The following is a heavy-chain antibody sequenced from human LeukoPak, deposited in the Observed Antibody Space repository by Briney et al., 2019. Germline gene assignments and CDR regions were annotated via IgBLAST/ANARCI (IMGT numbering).Heavy chain of an antibody. Sequence: GESLRLSCAVSGFTFSSYGMHWVRQAPGKGLEWVAFIRYDGTDKYYADSVKGRFTISRDNSKNTLYLQMNSLRAEDTAVYYCAKEAPGGYYDSSGCPDYWGQGTLVTVSS. V-gene: IGHV3-30*02. D-gene: IGHD3-22*01. J-gene: IGHJ4*02. CDR1: GFTFSSYG. CDR2: IRYDGTDK. CDR3: AKEAPGGYYDSSGCPDY.